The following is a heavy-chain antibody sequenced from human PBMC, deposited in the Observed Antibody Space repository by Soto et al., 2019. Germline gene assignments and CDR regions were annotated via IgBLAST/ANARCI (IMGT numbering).Heavy chain of an antibody. CDR2: IIPILGIA. CDR3: RHEQWLKGFDY. V-gene: IGHV1-69*02. CDR1: GGTFSSYT. Sequence: QVQLVQSGAEVKKPGSSVKVSCKASGGTFSSYTISWVRQAPGQGLEWRGRIIPILGIANYAQKFQGRVTITADKSTSTAYMELSSLRSEETAVYYCRHEQWLKGFDYWGQGTLVTVCS. J-gene: IGHJ4*02. D-gene: IGHD6-19*01.